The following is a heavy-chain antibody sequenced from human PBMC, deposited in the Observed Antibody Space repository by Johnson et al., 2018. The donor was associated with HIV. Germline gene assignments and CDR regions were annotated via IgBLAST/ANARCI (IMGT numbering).Heavy chain of an antibody. CDR3: ARVRTGDFTDAFDI. D-gene: IGHD7-27*01. CDR2: INWNGGST. V-gene: IGHV3-20*04. CDR1: GFSFDDYA. J-gene: IGHJ3*02. Sequence: EVQLVESGGIAVQPGGSLRLSCAASGFSFDDYAMHWVRQVPGKGLEWVSGINWNGGSTGYADSVKGRFTISRDNAKNSLYLQMNSLRAEDTALYYCARVRTGDFTDAFDIWGQGTMVTVSS.